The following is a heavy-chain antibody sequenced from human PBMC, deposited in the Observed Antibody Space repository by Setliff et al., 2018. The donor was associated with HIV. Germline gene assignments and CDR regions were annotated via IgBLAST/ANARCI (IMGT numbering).Heavy chain of an antibody. CDR2: IKQDGSLM. D-gene: IGHD2-2*03. CDR3: AKVDNGHCTSASCRDFDY. Sequence: GGSLRLSCAASGFTFSSYWMTWVRQAPGKGLEWVANIKQDGSLMYYVDSVRGRFTISRDNAKKTLYLQMNSLRAEDTAVYYCAKVDNGHCTSASCRDFDYWGQGTLVTVSS. CDR1: GFTFSSYW. V-gene: IGHV3-7*03. J-gene: IGHJ4*02.